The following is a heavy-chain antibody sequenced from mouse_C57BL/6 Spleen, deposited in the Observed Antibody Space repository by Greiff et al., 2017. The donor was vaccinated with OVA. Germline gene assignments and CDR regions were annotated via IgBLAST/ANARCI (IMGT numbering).Heavy chain of an antibody. CDR1: GYTFTSYW. J-gene: IGHJ4*01. V-gene: IGHV1-5*01. D-gene: IGHD2-1*01. CDR2: IYPGNSDT. CDR3: TYGNSHVYYAMDY. Sequence: EVQLQQSGTVLARPGASVKMSCKTSGYTFTSYWMHWVKQRPGQGLEWIGAIYPGNSDTSYNQKFKGKAKLTAVTSASTAYMELSSLTNEDSAVYYCTYGNSHVYYAMDYWGQGTSVTVSS.